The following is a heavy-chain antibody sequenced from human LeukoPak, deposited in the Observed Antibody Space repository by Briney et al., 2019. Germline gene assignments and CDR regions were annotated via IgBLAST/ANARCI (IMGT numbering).Heavy chain of an antibody. CDR1: GFTFSSYT. D-gene: IGHD5-12*01. V-gene: IGHV3-21*01. J-gene: IGHJ4*02. CDR3: VRRGPNNSGLDY. CDR2: ITSTSTYI. Sequence: PGGSLRLSCAASGFTFSSYTFNWVRQAPGKGLEWVASITSTSTYIYYADSVQGRFAVSRDNAKNSLYLQMNSLRAEATAVFYCVRRGPNNSGLDYWGQGTLVTVSS.